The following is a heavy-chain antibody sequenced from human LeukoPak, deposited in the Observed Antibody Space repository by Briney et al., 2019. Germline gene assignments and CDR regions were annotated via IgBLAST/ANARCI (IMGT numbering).Heavy chain of an antibody. CDR1: RGSISSYY. CDR3: AKNYGDYANWFDP. V-gene: IGHV4-59*01. Sequence: SETLSLTCTVSRGSISSYYWSWIRQPPGKGLEWIGYIYYSGSTNYNPSLKSRVTISVDTSKNQFSLKLSSVTAADTAVYYCAKNYGDYANWFDPWGQGTLVTVSS. CDR2: IYYSGST. J-gene: IGHJ5*02. D-gene: IGHD4-17*01.